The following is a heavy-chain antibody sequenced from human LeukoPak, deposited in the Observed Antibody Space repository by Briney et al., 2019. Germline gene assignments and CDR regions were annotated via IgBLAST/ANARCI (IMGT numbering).Heavy chain of an antibody. V-gene: IGHV1-2*02. CDR2: INPNSGGT. J-gene: IGHJ6*03. CDR3: ARGGHLYYYYYYMDV. CDR1: GYTFTGYY. Sequence: GASVKVSCKASGYTFTGYYMHWVRQAPGQGLEWVGWINPNSGGTNYAQKFQGRVTMTRDTSISTAYMELSRLRSDDTAVYYCARGGHLYYYYYYMDVWGKGTTVTVSS.